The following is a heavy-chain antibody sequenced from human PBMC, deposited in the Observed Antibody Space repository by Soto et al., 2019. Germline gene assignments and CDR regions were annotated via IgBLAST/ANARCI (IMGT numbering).Heavy chain of an antibody. J-gene: IGHJ4*02. CDR1: GFSRTTSGVG. Sequence: SGPTLGKPTQTLTLTCTFSGFSRTTSGVGVGWIRPPPGNAPEWLALIYWNDDKRYSPSLQSRLTITKDTSKNQVVITLTNMDPVDTATYYCAHRLGSRGSFGYWGQGSLVTVSS. CDR3: AHRLGSRGSFGY. CDR2: IYWNDDK. D-gene: IGHD6-25*01. V-gene: IGHV2-5*01.